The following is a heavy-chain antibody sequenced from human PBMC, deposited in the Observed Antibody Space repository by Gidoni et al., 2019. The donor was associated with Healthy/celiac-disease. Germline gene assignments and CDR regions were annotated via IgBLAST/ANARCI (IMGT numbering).Heavy chain of an antibody. D-gene: IGHD5-12*01. CDR1: GFTFSRYG. Sequence: QVQLVESGGGVVRPGRSLRLSCAASGFTFSRYGMHWVRQAPGKGLEWVAVISYDGSNKYYADSVKGRFTISRDNSKNTLYLQMNSLRAEDTAVYYCAKDLDSGYDYWGQGTLVTVSS. CDR2: ISYDGSNK. CDR3: AKDLDSGYDY. J-gene: IGHJ4*02. V-gene: IGHV3-30*18.